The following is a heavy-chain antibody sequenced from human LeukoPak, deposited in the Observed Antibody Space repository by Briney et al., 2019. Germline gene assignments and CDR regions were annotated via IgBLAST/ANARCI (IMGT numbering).Heavy chain of an antibody. Sequence: SETLSLTCAVYGGSFSGYYWSWIRQPPGEGLEWIGEINHSGSTNYNPSLKSRVTISVDTSKNQFSLKLSSVTAADTAVHYCARGLAADYWGQGTLVTVSS. D-gene: IGHD6-13*01. CDR1: GGSFSGYY. CDR2: INHSGST. V-gene: IGHV4-34*01. CDR3: ARGLAADY. J-gene: IGHJ4*02.